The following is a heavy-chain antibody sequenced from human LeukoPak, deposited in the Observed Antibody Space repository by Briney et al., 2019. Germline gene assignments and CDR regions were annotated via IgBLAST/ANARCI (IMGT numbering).Heavy chain of an antibody. V-gene: IGHV3-30*03. CDR3: ARDRAWNYFDY. CDR1: GFTFSRHG. CDR2: ISHDGSRE. D-gene: IGHD3-3*01. J-gene: IGHJ4*02. Sequence: GGSLRLSCAPSGFTFSRHGMHWVRQAPGKGLEWVAIISHDGSREYYAHSVEGRFTISRDNSKNTLYLQMASLRAEGTAVYYCARDRAWNYFDYWGQGTLVTVSS.